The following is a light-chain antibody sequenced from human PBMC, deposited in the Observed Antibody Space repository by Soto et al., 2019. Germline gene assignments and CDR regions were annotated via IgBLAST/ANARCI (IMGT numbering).Light chain of an antibody. CDR1: SGHSSYA. CDR3: QTWVTGIYV. Sequence: QLVLTQSPSASASLGASVKLTCTLSSGHSSYAIAWHQQQPEKGPRYLMKLNSDGSHSTGDGIPDRFSGSSSGAERYLTISSLQSEDEADYYCQTWVTGIYVFGTGTKLTVL. V-gene: IGLV4-69*01. J-gene: IGLJ1*01. CDR2: LNSDGSH.